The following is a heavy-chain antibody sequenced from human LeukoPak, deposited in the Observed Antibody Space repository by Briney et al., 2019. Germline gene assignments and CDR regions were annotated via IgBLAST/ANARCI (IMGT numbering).Heavy chain of an antibody. D-gene: IGHD3-22*01. CDR1: GGTFSSYA. Sequence: SSVKVSCKASGGTFSSYAISLVRQAPGQGLEWMGGIIPIFGTANYAQKFQGRVTITTDESTSTAYMELSSLRSEDTAVYYCARASTYYYDSSGYYYEDYWGQGTLVTVSS. J-gene: IGHJ4*02. CDR2: IIPIFGTA. CDR3: ARASTYYYDSSGYYYEDY. V-gene: IGHV1-69*05.